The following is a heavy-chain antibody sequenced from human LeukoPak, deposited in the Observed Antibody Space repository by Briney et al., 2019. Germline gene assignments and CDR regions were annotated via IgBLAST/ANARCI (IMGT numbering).Heavy chain of an antibody. CDR2: ISAYNGNT. CDR1: GYTFTSYG. CDR3: AREPLYCSGGSCLAYYYYGMDV. D-gene: IGHD2-15*01. J-gene: IGHJ6*02. Sequence: GASVKVSCKASGYTFTSYGISWVRQAPGQGLEWMGWISAYNGNTNYAQKLQGRVTMTTDTSTSTAYMELRSLRSDDTAVYYCAREPLYCSGGSCLAYYYYGMDVWGQGTTVTVSS. V-gene: IGHV1-18*01.